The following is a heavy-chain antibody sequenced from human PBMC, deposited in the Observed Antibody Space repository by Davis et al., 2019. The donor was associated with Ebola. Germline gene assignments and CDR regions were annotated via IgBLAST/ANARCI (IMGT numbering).Heavy chain of an antibody. CDR1: GFTFSSYA. CDR3: MAYNYNPTFDY. D-gene: IGHD5-24*01. V-gene: IGHV3-23*01. J-gene: IGHJ4*02. CDR2: ISGSGGST. Sequence: PGGSLRLSCAASGFTFSSYAMSWVRQAPGKGLEWVSAISGSGGSTYYADSVKGRFTITRDNAKNPLYLQMNSLKTEDTAVYYCMAYNYNPTFDYWGQGTLVTVSS.